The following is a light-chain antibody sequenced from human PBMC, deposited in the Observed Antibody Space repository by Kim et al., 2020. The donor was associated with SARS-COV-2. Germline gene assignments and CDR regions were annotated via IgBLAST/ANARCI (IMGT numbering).Light chain of an antibody. CDR1: KNVGSY. Sequence: PGERAATPCRASKNVGSYLACYQQKPGQAPRRLIYDAANSATGIPARFSGSRSGTDFTLTISSLEPEDFAVYYCQQRSNWPPIFTFGAGTKVDIK. CDR3: QQRSNWPPIFT. V-gene: IGKV3-11*01. J-gene: IGKJ3*01. CDR2: DAA.